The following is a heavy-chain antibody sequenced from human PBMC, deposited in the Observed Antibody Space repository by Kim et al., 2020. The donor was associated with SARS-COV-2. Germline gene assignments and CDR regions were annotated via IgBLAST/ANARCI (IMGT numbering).Heavy chain of an antibody. Sequence: GGSLRLSCAASGFTVSSNYMSWVRQAPGKGLEGVSVIYSGGSTYYADSVKGRFTISRDNSKNTLYLQMNSLRAEDTAVYYCARGGIARDYDILTGYYTRGAPFDCWGQGTLVTVSS. V-gene: IGHV3-53*01. CDR1: GFTVSSNY. CDR2: IYSGGST. J-gene: IGHJ4*02. D-gene: IGHD3-9*01. CDR3: ARGGIARDYDILTGYYTRGAPFDC.